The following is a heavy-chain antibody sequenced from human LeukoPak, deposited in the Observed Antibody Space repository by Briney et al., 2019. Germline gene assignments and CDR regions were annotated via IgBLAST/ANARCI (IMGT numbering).Heavy chain of an antibody. V-gene: IGHV1-18*01. Sequence: GASVKVSCKASGYTFTSYGISWVRQAPGQGLEWMGWISAYNGNTNYAQKLQGRVTMTTDTSTSTAYMELRSLRSDDTAVYYCARALEQWLVLDAFDIWGQGTMVTVSP. CDR1: GYTFTSYG. CDR2: ISAYNGNT. D-gene: IGHD6-19*01. J-gene: IGHJ3*02. CDR3: ARALEQWLVLDAFDI.